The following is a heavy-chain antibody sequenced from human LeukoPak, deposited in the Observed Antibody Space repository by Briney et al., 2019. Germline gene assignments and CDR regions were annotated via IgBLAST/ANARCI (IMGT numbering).Heavy chain of an antibody. V-gene: IGHV1-2*02. D-gene: IGHD3-16*01. CDR2: INSNSGGT. CDR3: TRGGLLGYYYYHMDV. J-gene: IGHJ6*03. Sequence: ASVKVSCKTSGYTFTGYYIHWVRQAPGQGLEWMGWINSNSGGTSYAQKFHGRVTMTRDTSIYTAYMELSRLRSDDTAVYYCTRGGLLGYYYYHMDVWGKGTTVTVSS. CDR1: GYTFTGYY.